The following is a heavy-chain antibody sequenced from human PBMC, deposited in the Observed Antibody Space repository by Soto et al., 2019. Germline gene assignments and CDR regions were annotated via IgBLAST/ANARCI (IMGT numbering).Heavy chain of an antibody. Sequence: PGRSLRLSCAASGFTFSSYSMNWVRQAPGKGLEWVSYISSSSNSIYYADSMKGRFTISRDNSKNTLYLQMNSLRVEDTAVYYCARDLVNYYFIRGSYYYYGMDVRGQGTTVTGSS. CDR1: GFTFSSYS. V-gene: IGHV3-48*01. CDR3: ARDLVNYYFIRGSYYYYGMDV. J-gene: IGHJ6*02. D-gene: IGHD3-3*01. CDR2: ISSSSNSI.